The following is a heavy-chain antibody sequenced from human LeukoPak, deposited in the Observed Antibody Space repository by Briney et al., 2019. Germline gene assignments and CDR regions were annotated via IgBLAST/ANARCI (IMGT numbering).Heavy chain of an antibody. V-gene: IGHV4-39*07. CDR2: IYYSGTT. Sequence: PSETLSLTCTVSGGSISSYYWSWIRRPPGKGLEWIGSIYYSGTTHYNPSLESRVTISVDTSKNQFSLKLASVTAADTAIYYCAKGAGGFSYYNWFDPWGQGTLVTVSS. D-gene: IGHD5-18*01. CDR1: GGSISSYY. J-gene: IGHJ5*02. CDR3: AKGAGGFSYYNWFDP.